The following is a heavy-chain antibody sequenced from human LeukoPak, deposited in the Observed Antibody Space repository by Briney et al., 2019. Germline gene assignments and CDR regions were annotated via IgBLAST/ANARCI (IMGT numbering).Heavy chain of an antibody. J-gene: IGHJ4*02. V-gene: IGHV3-74*01. CDR1: GFTFSTYF. Sequence: PGGSLRLSCAASGFTFSTYFMHWVRRAPGKGLVWVLRIKTDGSSPNYADSVKGRFTISRDNAKNTLFLQMDSLRAEDTAVYYCVRDLDFKLDYWGQGILVTVSS. CDR3: VRDLDFKLDY. CDR2: IKTDGSSP.